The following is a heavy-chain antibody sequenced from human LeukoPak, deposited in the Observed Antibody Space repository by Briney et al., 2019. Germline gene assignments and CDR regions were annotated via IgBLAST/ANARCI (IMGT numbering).Heavy chain of an antibody. CDR2: INPNSGGT. CDR1: GYTFTGYF. Sequence: ASVKVSCKASGYTFTGYFMHWVRLAPGQGLEWMGWINPNSGGTNYAQKFQGRVTMTRDTSISTAYMELSRLRSDDTAVYYCASRSPGPPGAFDIWGQGTMVTVSS. CDR3: ASRSPGPPGAFDI. V-gene: IGHV1-2*02. J-gene: IGHJ3*02.